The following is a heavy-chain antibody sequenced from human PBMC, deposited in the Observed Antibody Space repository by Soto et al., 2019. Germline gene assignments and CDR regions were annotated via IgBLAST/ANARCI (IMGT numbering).Heavy chain of an antibody. V-gene: IGHV3-74*01. CDR2: VXXHGSGT. J-gene: IGHJ4*02. D-gene: IGHD2-8*01. Sequence: EVQLAESGGGSVQPGGSLRLSCAASGFTFTNYWIHWVRQVPGKGLEWVARVXXHGSGTSYADFVKGRFTISRDNAKXXXXXXXXXXXXXXXALYYCTTVFEYWGQGDPVTVSP. CDR1: GFTFTNYW. CDR3: TTVFEY.